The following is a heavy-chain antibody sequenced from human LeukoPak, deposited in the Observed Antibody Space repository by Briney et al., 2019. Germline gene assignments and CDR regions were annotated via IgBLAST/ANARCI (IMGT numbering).Heavy chain of an antibody. D-gene: IGHD3-10*01. V-gene: IGHV4-30-2*05. CDR1: GGSISSGGYS. CDR3: ARAPVVRGVFGWFDF. J-gene: IGHJ5*01. CDR2: IYYSGST. Sequence: SETLSLTCAVSGGSISSGGYSWSWIRQPPGKGLEWIGHIYYSGSTYYNPSLKSRGIISVETSKNQFSLKLNSVTAADTADYYCARAPVVRGVFGWFDFWGQGVLVTVSS.